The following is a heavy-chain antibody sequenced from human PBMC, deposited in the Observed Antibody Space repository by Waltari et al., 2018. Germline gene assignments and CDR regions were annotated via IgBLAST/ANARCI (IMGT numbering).Heavy chain of an antibody. J-gene: IGHJ4*02. CDR2: IRSKAYGGTT. V-gene: IGHV3-49*04. CDR1: GFTFGDYA. Sequence: EVQLVESGGGLVQPGRSLRLSCTASGFTFGDYAMSWVRQAPGKGLEWVGFIRSKAYGGTTEYAAAVKGRFTISRDDSKSMAYLQMNSLKTEDTAVYYCTIDGEYDDWGQGTLVTVSS. CDR3: TIDGEYDD. D-gene: IGHD4-17*01.